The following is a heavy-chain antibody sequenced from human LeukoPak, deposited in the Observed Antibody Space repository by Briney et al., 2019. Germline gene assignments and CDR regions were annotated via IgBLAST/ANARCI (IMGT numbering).Heavy chain of an antibody. CDR1: GFTFSSYS. J-gene: IGHJ6*02. V-gene: IGHV3-21*04. CDR2: ISSGSTYI. CDR3: ARSNYYTVDV. Sequence: GGSLRLSCAASGFTFSSYSMNWVRQAPGKGLEWVSSISSGSTYIYYADSVKGRFTISRDNAKNSLYLQMNSLRADDTAVYYCARSNYYTVDVWGQGTAVTVSS.